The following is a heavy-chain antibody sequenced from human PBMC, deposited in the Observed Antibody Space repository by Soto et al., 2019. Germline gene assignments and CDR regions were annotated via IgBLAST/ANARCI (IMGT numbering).Heavy chain of an antibody. CDR1: GGSISSYY. Sequence: QVQLQESGPGLVKPSETLSLTCTVSGGSISSYYWSWIRQPPGKGLEWIGYIYYSGSTNYNPSLKSRVTISVDTSKNQFSLKLSCGTAADTAVYYGAGQDDFWSGLITGIFDCWGQGTLVTVSS. CDR2: IYYSGST. CDR3: AGQDDFWSGLITGIFDC. V-gene: IGHV4-59*08. D-gene: IGHD3-3*01. J-gene: IGHJ4*02.